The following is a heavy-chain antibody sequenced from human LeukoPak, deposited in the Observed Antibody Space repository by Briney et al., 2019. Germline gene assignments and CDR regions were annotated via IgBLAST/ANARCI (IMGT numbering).Heavy chain of an antibody. CDR1: GFTFNNAW. D-gene: IGHD1-26*01. J-gene: IGHJ4*02. Sequence: PGGSLRLSCAASGFTFNNAWMSWVRQAPGKGLEWVGRMKSNTDGGTTDYAAPVKGRFTISRDDSENTLYLQMNSLKTEDTGVYYCTTGNRVGATDYWGQGTLVTVSS. CDR2: MKSNTDGGTT. V-gene: IGHV3-15*01. CDR3: TTGNRVGATDY.